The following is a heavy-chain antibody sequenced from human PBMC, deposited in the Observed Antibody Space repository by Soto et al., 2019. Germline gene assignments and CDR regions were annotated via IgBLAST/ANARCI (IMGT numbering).Heavy chain of an antibody. J-gene: IGHJ3*02. V-gene: IGHV1-24*01. CDR2: FDPEDGET. CDR3: ATASYSSSWPDAFDI. Sequence: GASVKVSCTVSGYTLTELSMHWVRQAPGKGLEWMGGFDPEDGETIYAQKFQGRVTMTEDTSTDTAYMELSSLRSEDTAVYYCATASYSSSWPDAFDIWGQGTMVTVSS. D-gene: IGHD6-13*01. CDR1: GYTLTELS.